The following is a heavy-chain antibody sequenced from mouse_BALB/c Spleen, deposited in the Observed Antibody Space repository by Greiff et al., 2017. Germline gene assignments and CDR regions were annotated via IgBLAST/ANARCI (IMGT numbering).Heavy chain of an antibody. CDR1: GYTFTSYW. D-gene: IGHD1-1*01. CDR3: TRGGSRGDWFAY. V-gene: IGHV1-5*01. CDR2: IYPGNSDT. Sequence: EVQLQQSGTVLARPGASVKMSCKASGYTFTSYWMHWVKQRPGQGLEWIGAIYPGNSDTSYNQKFKGKAKLTAVTSTSTAYMELSSLTNEDSSVYYCTRGGSRGDWFAYWGQGTLVTVSA. J-gene: IGHJ3*01.